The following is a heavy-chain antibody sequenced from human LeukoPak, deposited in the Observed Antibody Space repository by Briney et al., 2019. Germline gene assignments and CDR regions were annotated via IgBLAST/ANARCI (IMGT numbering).Heavy chain of an antibody. V-gene: IGHV3-48*01. J-gene: IGHJ4*02. D-gene: IGHD3-10*01. CDR2: ISSSTNTI. Sequence: GGSLRLSCAASGFTFSSYSMNWVRQAPGKGLEWVSYISSSTNTIYYADSVKGRFTISRDNAKNSLYLQMNGLRAEDTAVYYCARDLASVGYWGQGTLVTVSS. CDR1: GFTFSSYS. CDR3: ARDLASVGY.